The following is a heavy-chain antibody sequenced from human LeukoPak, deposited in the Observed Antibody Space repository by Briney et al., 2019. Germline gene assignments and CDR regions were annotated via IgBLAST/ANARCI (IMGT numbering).Heavy chain of an antibody. J-gene: IGHJ4*02. CDR1: GYSFTSYW. CDR3: ARLGSMRGHYFDY. V-gene: IGHV5-51*01. CDR2: IYPGDSDT. Sequence: GESLKISCKGSGYSFTSYWIGWVRPMPGKGLEWMGIIYPGDSDTRYSPSFQGQVTISADKSISTAYLQWSSLQASDTAMYYCARLGSMRGHYFDYWGQGTLVTVSS.